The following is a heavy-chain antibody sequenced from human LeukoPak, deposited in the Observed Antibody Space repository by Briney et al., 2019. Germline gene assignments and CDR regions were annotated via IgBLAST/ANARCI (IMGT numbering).Heavy chain of an antibody. D-gene: IGHD1-14*01. Sequence: AGSLRLSGAASGFTFSGHWMSWVGQAPGKGLKWVANINQGGSDKYYVDSVKGRFTISRDNANNLLYLQMNSLRGEDTAVYYCTRDRSRAEDDWGQGTLVTVSS. CDR2: INQGGSDK. J-gene: IGHJ4*02. CDR1: GFTFSGHW. V-gene: IGHV3-7*01. CDR3: TRDRSRAEDD.